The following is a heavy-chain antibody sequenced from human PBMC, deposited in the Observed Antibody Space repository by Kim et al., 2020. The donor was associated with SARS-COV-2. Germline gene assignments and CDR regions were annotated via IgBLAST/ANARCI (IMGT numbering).Heavy chain of an antibody. V-gene: IGHV1-24*01. Sequence: ASVKVSCKVSGYTLTELSMHWVRQAPGKGLEWMGGFDPEDGETIYAQKFQGRVTMTEDTSTDTAYMELSSLRSEDTAVYYCATPLLYGSGSYYVLGMDVWGQGTTVTVSS. J-gene: IGHJ6*02. CDR1: GYTLTELS. CDR3: ATPLLYGSGSYYVLGMDV. D-gene: IGHD3-10*01. CDR2: FDPEDGET.